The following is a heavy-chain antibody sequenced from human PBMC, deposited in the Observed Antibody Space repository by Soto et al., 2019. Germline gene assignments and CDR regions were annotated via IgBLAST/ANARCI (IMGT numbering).Heavy chain of an antibody. CDR2: IIPIFGTA. CDR1: GGTFSSYA. Sequence: GASVKVSCKASGGTFSSYATSWVRQTPGQGLEWMGGIIPIFGTANYAQKFQGRVTITADKSTSTAYMELSSLRSEDTAVYYCARERFVDTAMSREHFDLWGRGTLVTVSS. D-gene: IGHD5-18*01. CDR3: ARERFVDTAMSREHFDL. V-gene: IGHV1-69*06. J-gene: IGHJ2*01.